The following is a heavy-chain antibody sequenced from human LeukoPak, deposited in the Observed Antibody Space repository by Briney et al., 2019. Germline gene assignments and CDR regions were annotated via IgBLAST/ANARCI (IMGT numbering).Heavy chain of an antibody. Sequence: RASETLSLTCTVSGGSISSYYWSWIRQPPGKGLEWIGYIYYNGSTNYNPSLKIQVTISVDTSKNQFSLKLSCVTAADTAVYYCAREYVGASSYYFDYWGQGTLVTVSS. CDR2: IYYNGST. D-gene: IGHD1-26*01. V-gene: IGHV4-59*01. J-gene: IGHJ4*02. CDR1: GGSISSYY. CDR3: AREYVGASSYYFDY.